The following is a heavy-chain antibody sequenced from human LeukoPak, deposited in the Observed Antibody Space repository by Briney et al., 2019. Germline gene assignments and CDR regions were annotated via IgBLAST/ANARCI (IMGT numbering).Heavy chain of an antibody. D-gene: IGHD3-16*02. CDR3: ARLTFGGVIVIPDGWFDP. CDR2: INHSGST. V-gene: IGHV4-34*01. J-gene: IGHJ5*02. CDR1: GGSFSGYY. Sequence: SETPSLTCAVYGGSFSGYYWSSIRHPPGKGLEWIGEINHSGSTNYNPSLMSRVTISVDTSKNPFSLKLSSVTAADTAVYYCARLTFGGVIVIPDGWFDPWGQGTLVTVSS.